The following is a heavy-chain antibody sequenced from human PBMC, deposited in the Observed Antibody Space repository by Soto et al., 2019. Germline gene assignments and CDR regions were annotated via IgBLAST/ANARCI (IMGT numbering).Heavy chain of an antibody. J-gene: IGHJ4*02. CDR2: IYYSGST. CDR3: ATSIAAAGIDY. V-gene: IGHV4-61*08. D-gene: IGHD6-13*01. CDR1: GGSISGGVSY. Sequence: SETLSLTCTVSGGSISGGVSYWSWIRQPPGKGLEWIGYIYYSGSTNYNPSLKSRVTISVDTSKNQFSLKLSSVTAADTAVYYCATSIAAAGIDYWGQGTLVTVSS.